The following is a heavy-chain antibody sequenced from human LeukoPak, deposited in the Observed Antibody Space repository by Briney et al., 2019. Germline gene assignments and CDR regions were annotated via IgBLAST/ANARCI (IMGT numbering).Heavy chain of an antibody. V-gene: IGHV1-2*02. CDR2: INPNSGGT. D-gene: IGHD3-10*01. CDR3: ARDSSEIWFGESSNIFLFDY. J-gene: IGHJ4*02. CDR1: GYTFTGYY. Sequence: GASVKVSCKASGYTFTGYYMHWVRQAPGQGLEWMGWINPNSGGTNYAQKFQGRVTMTRDTSISTAYMELSRLRSDDTAVYYCARDSSEIWFGESSNIFLFDYWGQGTLVTVSS.